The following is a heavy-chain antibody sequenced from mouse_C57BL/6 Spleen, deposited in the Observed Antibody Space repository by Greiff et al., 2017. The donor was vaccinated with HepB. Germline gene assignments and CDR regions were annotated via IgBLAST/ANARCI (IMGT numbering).Heavy chain of an antibody. CDR2: ISAGGSYT. D-gene: IGHD3-2*02. J-gene: IGHJ3*01. CDR1: GFTFSSYA. Sequence: DVHLVESGGGLVKPGGSLKLSCAASGFTFSSYAMSWVRQTPEKRLEWVATISAGGSYTYYPDNVQGRCTISGDNAKNTLYLHMSHLKAEDTAMYYVTREDSSGWAWFAYWGKGTLVTVSA. CDR3: TREDSSGWAWFAY. V-gene: IGHV5-4*01.